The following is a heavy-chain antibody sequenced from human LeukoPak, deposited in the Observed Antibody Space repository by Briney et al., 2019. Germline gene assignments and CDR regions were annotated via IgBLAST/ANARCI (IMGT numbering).Heavy chain of an antibody. J-gene: IGHJ4*02. D-gene: IGHD2-21*01. CDR2: IIPIFGTA. Sequence: GASVKVSCKASGGTFSSYAISWVRQAPGQGLEWMGGIIPIFGTANYAQKFQGRVTITADESTSTAYMELSSLRSEDTAVYHCARVGTYCGGDCYRALGVYFDYWGQGTLVTVSS. CDR1: GGTFSSYA. CDR3: ARVGTYCGGDCYRALGVYFDY. V-gene: IGHV1-69*01.